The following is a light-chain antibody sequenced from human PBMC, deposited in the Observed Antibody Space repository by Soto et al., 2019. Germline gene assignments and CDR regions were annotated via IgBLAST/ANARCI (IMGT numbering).Light chain of an antibody. CDR3: SSYTSSSTLDV. V-gene: IGLV2-14*01. Sequence: QSALTQPASVSGSPGQSITISCTGTSSDVGGYNYVSWYQQHPGKAPKLMIYDVSNRPSGVSNRFSGSKSGNTASLTISGLQAEDAADDYCSSYTSSSTLDVFGTGTKLTVL. CDR1: SSDVGGYNY. J-gene: IGLJ1*01. CDR2: DVS.